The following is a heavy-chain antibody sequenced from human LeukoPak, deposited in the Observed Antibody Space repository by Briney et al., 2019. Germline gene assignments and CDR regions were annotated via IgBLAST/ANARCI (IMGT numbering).Heavy chain of an antibody. D-gene: IGHD2-2*01. CDR3: ARLSGTLGYYFDY. CDR2: IYYSGST. Sequence: SETLSLTCTVSGGSISSSSYSWGWIRQPPGKGLEWIGSIYYSGSTYYNPSLKSRVTISVDTSKNQFSLKLSSVTAADTAVYYCARLSGTLGYYFDYWGQGTLVTVSS. J-gene: IGHJ4*02. V-gene: IGHV4-39*01. CDR1: GGSISSSSYS.